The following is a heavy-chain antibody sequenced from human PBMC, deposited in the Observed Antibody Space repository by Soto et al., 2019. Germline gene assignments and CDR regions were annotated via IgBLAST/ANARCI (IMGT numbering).Heavy chain of an antibody. J-gene: IGHJ4*02. CDR2: IYHSGST. CDR3: ARGAYCGGDCYSAPYVDY. Sequence: QLQLQESGSGLVKPSQTLSLTCAVSGGSISSGGYSWSWIRQPPGKGLEWIGYIYHSGSTYYNPSLKSRVTISVDRSKNQFSLKLSSVTAADTAVYYCARGAYCGGDCYSAPYVDYWGQGTLVTVSS. CDR1: GGSISSGGYS. D-gene: IGHD2-21*02. V-gene: IGHV4-30-2*01.